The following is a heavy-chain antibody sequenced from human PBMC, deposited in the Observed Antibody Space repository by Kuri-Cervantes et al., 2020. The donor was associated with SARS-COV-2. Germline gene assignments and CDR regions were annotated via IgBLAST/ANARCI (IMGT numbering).Heavy chain of an antibody. Sequence: SETLSLTCTVSGGSISSYYWSWIRQPPGKGLEWIGYIYHSGSTYYNPSLKSRVTISVDRSKNQFSLKLSSVTAADTAVYYCARHIIAARPLVDYWGQGTLVTVSS. CDR1: GGSISSYY. D-gene: IGHD6-6*01. J-gene: IGHJ4*02. CDR2: IYHSGST. V-gene: IGHV4-59*01. CDR3: ARHIIAARPLVDY.